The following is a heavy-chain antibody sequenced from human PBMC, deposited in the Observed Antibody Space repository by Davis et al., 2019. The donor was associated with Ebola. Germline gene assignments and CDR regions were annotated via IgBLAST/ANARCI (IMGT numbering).Heavy chain of an antibody. CDR1: GYSFNTYW. Sequence: GESLKISCKGSGYSFNTYWINWVRQMPGKGLEWMGRIDPSDSYTNYSPSFEGHVTISADKSISTAYLQLSSLKASDSAMYYCARQESLYGYIDYWGQGTLVTVSS. CDR2: IDPSDSYT. J-gene: IGHJ4*02. D-gene: IGHD5-18*01. V-gene: IGHV5-10-1*01. CDR3: ARQESLYGYIDY.